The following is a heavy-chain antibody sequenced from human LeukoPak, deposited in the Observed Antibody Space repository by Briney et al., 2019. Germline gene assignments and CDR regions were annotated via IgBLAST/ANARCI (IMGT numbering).Heavy chain of an antibody. Sequence: SETLSLTCSVSGGSISSGDYYWTWIRQPPGKGLEWIGEVNLQGSTNYNPSLMGRVAISVDTSENHVSLQLTSVTAADTAVYYCAREGGPYRPLDYSGQGTLVTVS. CDR1: GGSISSGDYY. CDR3: AREGGPYRPLDY. J-gene: IGHJ4*02. D-gene: IGHD3-16*01. CDR2: VNLQGST. V-gene: IGHV4-39*07.